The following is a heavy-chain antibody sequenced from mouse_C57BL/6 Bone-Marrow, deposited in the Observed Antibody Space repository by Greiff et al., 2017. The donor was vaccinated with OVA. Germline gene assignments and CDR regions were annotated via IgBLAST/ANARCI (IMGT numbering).Heavy chain of an antibody. J-gene: IGHJ3*01. D-gene: IGHD1-1*01. CDR2: FRNKANGYTT. CDR3: ASFYYYGSSYGFAY. CDR1: GFTFTDYY. V-gene: IGHV7-3*01. Sequence: EVKLVESGGGLVQPGGSLSLSCAASGFTFTDYYMSWVRQPPGKALEWLGFFRNKANGYTTEYSASVKGRFTISRDNSQSILYLQMNALRAEDSATYYCASFYYYGSSYGFAYWGQGTLVTVSA.